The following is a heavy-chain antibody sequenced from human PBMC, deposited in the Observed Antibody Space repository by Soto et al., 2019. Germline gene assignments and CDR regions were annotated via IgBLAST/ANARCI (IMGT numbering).Heavy chain of an antibody. V-gene: IGHV4-39*01. D-gene: IGHD3-9*01. CDR1: GGSIGSSSYY. J-gene: IGHJ6*02. CDR2: IYYSGST. Sequence: SETLSLTCTVSGGSIGSSSYYWGWIRQPPGKGLEWIGSIYYSGSTYYNPSLKSRVTISVDTSKNQFSLKLSSVTAADTAVYYCARVRYFDWFPLGMDVWGQGTTVT. CDR3: ARVRYFDWFPLGMDV.